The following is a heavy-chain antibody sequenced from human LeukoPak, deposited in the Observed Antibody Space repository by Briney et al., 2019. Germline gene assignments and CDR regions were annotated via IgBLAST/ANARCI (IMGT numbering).Heavy chain of an antibody. Sequence: ASVKVSCKASGYTFTGYYVHWVRQAPGQGLEWMGWINPNSGGTKYAQKCQGRVTMTRDTSITTAYMELSSLRSDDTAVYYCARFLGYCSAGSCYFDYWGQGTLVTVSS. D-gene: IGHD2-15*01. V-gene: IGHV1-2*02. J-gene: IGHJ4*02. CDR3: ARFLGYCSAGSCYFDY. CDR1: GYTFTGYY. CDR2: INPNSGGT.